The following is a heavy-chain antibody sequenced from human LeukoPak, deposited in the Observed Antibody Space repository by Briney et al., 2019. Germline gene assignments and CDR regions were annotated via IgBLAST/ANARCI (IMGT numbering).Heavy chain of an antibody. D-gene: IGHD3-10*01. CDR1: GFTFSSHS. CDR2: ISSSSSTI. CDR3: ARAPGGYYFDY. V-gene: IGHV3-48*01. J-gene: IGHJ4*02. Sequence: YPGGSLRLSCAASGFTFSSHSMNWVRQAPGKGLEWVSYISSSSSTIYYADSVKGRFTISRDNAKNSLYLQMNSLRAEDTAVYYCARAPGGYYFDYWGQGTLVTVSS.